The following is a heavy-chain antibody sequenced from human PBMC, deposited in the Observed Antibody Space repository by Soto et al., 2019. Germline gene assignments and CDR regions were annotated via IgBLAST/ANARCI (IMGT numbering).Heavy chain of an antibody. V-gene: IGHV3-33*08. CDR3: ARSLLLPTYNWFDP. D-gene: IGHD2-15*01. Sequence: GGSLRLSCAASGFTFSSYGMHWVRQAPGKGLEWVAVIWYDGSNKYYADSVKGRFTISRDNSKNTLYLQMNSLRAEDTAVYYCARSLLLPTYNWFDPWGQGTLVTVSS. J-gene: IGHJ5*02. CDR2: IWYDGSNK. CDR1: GFTFSSYG.